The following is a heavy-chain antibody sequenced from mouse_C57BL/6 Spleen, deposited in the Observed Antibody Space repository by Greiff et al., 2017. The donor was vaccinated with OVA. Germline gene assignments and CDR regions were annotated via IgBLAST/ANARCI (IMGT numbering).Heavy chain of an antibody. CDR1: GYSFTDYY. CDR2: INPNNGGT. D-gene: IGHD1-1*01. Sequence: EVQLQQSGPELVKPGASVKISCKASGYSFTDYYMNWVKQSHGKSLEWIGDINPNNGGTSYNQKFKGKATLTVDKSSSTAYMELRSLTSEDSAVYYCARRKNFGYYGFDYWGQGTTLTVSS. V-gene: IGHV1-26*01. CDR3: ARRKNFGYYGFDY. J-gene: IGHJ2*01.